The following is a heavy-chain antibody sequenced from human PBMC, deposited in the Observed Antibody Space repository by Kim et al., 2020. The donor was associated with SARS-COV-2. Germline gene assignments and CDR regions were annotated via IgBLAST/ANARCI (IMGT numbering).Heavy chain of an antibody. CDR1: GFTFSNAW. J-gene: IGHJ6*02. V-gene: IGHV3-15*01. D-gene: IGHD2-2*01. CDR2: IKSKTDGGTT. Sequence: GGSLRLSCAASGFTFSNAWMSWVRQAPGKGLEWVGRIKSKTDGGTTDYAAPVKGRFTISRDDSKNTLYLQMNSLKTEDTAVYYCTTDVTPLYCSSTSCYYYYGMDVWGQGTTVTVSS. CDR3: TTDVTPLYCSSTSCYYYYGMDV.